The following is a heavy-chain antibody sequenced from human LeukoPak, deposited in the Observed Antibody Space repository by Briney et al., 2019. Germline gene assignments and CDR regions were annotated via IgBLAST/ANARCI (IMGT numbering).Heavy chain of an antibody. J-gene: IGHJ3*02. CDR3: AREGYYDILTGYPNDAFDI. D-gene: IGHD3-9*01. Sequence: SETLSLTCAVYGGSFSGYYWSWIRQPPGKGLEWIGEINHSGSTNYNPSLKSRVTISVDTSKNQFSLKLSSVTAADTAVYYCAREGYYDILTGYPNDAFDIWGQGTMVTVSS. V-gene: IGHV4-34*01. CDR2: INHSGST. CDR1: GGSFSGYY.